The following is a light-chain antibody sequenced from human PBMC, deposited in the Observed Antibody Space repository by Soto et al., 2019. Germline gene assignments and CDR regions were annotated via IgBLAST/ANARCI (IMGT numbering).Light chain of an antibody. J-gene: IGKJ2*01. CDR1: QSLLHSNGYHY. CDR3: MQALHIPPT. V-gene: IGKV2-28*01. CDR2: LVS. Sequence: DIVMTQSPLSLPVTPGEPASISCRSSQSLLHSNGYHYLDWYLQKPGQSPQLLIYLVSYRASGVPDRFSGSGSGTDFTLVSSGVEAEDFGVYYCMQALHIPPTFGQGTKLEIK.